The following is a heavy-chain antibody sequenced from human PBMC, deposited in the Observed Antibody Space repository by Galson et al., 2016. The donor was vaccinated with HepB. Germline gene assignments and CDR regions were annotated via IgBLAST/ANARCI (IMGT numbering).Heavy chain of an antibody. D-gene: IGHD3-10*01. CDR3: AKEGWFGELLYGHFDF. Sequence: SLRLSCAASGFTFSSFAMSWVRRVPGKGLEWVLAISGRGDRIRYAESVKGRFIISRDNSKNTLDVEMKSLRVEDTAVYYCAKEGWFGELLYGHFDFWGQGTLVTVSS. V-gene: IGHV3-23*01. J-gene: IGHJ4*02. CDR1: GFTFSSFA. CDR2: ISGRGDRI.